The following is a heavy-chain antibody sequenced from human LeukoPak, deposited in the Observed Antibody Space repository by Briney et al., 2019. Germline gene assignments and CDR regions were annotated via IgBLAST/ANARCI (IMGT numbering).Heavy chain of an antibody. CDR3: TADPSAVPAASMYCGMDV. J-gene: IGHJ6*02. CDR1: GFTFSNAW. V-gene: IGHV3-15*01. D-gene: IGHD2-2*01. Sequence: GGSLRLSCAASGFTFSNAWMSWVRQAPGKGLEWVGRIKSKTDGGTTDYAAPVKGRFTISRDDSKNTLYLQMNSLKTEDTAVYYCTADPSAVPAASMYCGMDVWGQGTTVTVSS. CDR2: IKSKTDGGTT.